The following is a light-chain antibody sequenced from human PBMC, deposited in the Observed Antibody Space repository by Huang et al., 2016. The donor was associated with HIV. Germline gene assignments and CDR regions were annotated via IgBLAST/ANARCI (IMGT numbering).Light chain of an antibody. V-gene: IGKV3-20*01. Sequence: EIVLTQSPGTLSLSPGERATLSCRASQSVSSNYLAWYQQKPGQAPRLLIYGASSRVTGFPDRFSGSWSGTDFTLTISRLDPEDFAVYYCQQYGSSPPYTFGQGTKLEIK. J-gene: IGKJ2*01. CDR1: QSVSSNY. CDR2: GAS. CDR3: QQYGSSPPYT.